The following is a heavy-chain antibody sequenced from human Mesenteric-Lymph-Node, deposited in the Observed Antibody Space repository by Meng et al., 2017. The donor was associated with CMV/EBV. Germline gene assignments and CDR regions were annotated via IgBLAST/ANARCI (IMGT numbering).Heavy chain of an antibody. CDR3: ARRLYYYYGMDV. CDR1: GYTFTNYG. Sequence: ASVKVSCKASGYTFTNYGISWVRQAPGQGLEWMGWISADNGNTNYAQKLQGRVTMTTDTSTSTAYMELRSLRSDDTAVYYWARRLYYYYGMDVWGQGTTVTVSS. CDR2: ISADNGNT. J-gene: IGHJ6*02. V-gene: IGHV1-18*01.